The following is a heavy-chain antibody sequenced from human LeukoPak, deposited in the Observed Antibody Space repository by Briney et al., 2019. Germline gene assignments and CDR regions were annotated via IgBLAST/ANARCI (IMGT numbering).Heavy chain of an antibody. J-gene: IGHJ6*03. CDR1: GGTFSSYA. Sequence: SVKVSCKASGGTFSSYAISWVRQAPGQGLEWTGGIIPIFGTANYAQKFQGRVTITTDESTSTAYMELSSLRSEDTAVYYCARWEYNYYYYMDVWGKGTTVTVSS. D-gene: IGHD2/OR15-2a*01. CDR2: IIPIFGTA. V-gene: IGHV1-69*05. CDR3: ARWEYNYYYYMDV.